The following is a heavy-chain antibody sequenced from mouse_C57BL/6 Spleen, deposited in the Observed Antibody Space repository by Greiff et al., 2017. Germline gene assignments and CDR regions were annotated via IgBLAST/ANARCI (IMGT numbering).Heavy chain of an antibody. Sequence: EVKLQESGEGLVKPGGSLKLSCAASGFTFSSYAMSWVRQTPEKRLEWVAYISSGGDYIYYADTVKGRVTISRDNARNTLYLQMSSLKSEDTAMYYCTREGAYYSNYRGYFDVWGTGTTVTVSS. CDR1: GFTFSSYA. V-gene: IGHV5-9-1*02. CDR2: ISSGGDYI. CDR3: TREGAYYSNYRGYFDV. D-gene: IGHD2-5*01. J-gene: IGHJ1*03.